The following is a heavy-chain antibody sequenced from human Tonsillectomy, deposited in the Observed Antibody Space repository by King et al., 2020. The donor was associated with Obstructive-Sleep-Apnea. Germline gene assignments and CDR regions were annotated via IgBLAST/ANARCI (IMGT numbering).Heavy chain of an antibody. D-gene: IGHD1-26*01. CDR1: GYTFTGYY. CDR2: INPNSGVT. J-gene: IGHJ4*02. Sequence: QVQLVESGAEVKKPGASVKVSCKASGYTFTGYYMHWVRQAPGQGLEWMGWINPNSGVTNFAQKFQGRVTMTRDTSTSTAYMELSRLRSDDTAVYYCAGGFSGSYDYWGQGTLVTVSS. V-gene: IGHV1-2*02. CDR3: AGGFSGSYDY.